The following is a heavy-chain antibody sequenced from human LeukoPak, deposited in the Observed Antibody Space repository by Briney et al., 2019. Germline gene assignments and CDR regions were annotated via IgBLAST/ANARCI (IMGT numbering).Heavy chain of an antibody. CDR2: INWNGGNT. Sequence: GSLGLSCPASGFSFDHYGMSWVRQAPANGLEGVSGINWNGGNTGYAHSVKGRFTISRDNAKNDLYLQMNSVRAEDTALYYCARDLYGDDEADYWGQGTLVTVSS. D-gene: IGHD4-17*01. V-gene: IGHV3-20*04. CDR3: ARDLYGDDEADY. J-gene: IGHJ4*02. CDR1: GFSFDHYG.